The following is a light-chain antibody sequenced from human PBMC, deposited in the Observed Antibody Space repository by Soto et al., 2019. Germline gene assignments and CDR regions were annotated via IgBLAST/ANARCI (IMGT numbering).Light chain of an antibody. V-gene: IGLV1-44*01. Sequence: QSVLTQPPSASRTPGQRVTIYCSGSSSNIGSNTVSWYQQLPGTAPKLLIFTNNQRPSGVPDRFSGSKSGTSASLAISGLQSEDEADYYCATWDDSLNGVIFGGGTKLTVL. J-gene: IGLJ2*01. CDR3: ATWDDSLNGVI. CDR2: TNN. CDR1: SSNIGSNT.